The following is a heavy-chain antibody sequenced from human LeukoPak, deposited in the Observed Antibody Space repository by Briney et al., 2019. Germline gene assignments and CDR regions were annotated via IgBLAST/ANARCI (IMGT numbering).Heavy chain of an antibody. CDR2: IYYSGST. CDR1: GGSISSYY. D-gene: IGHD4-23*01. V-gene: IGHV4-59*01. J-gene: IGHJ4*02. CDR3: VLFGNYGGNYNDY. Sequence: PSETLSLTCTVSGGSISSYYWSWIRQPPGKGLEWIGYIYYSGSTNYNPSLKSRVTISVDTSKNQFSLKLSSVTAADTAVYYCVLFGNYGGNYNDYWGQGTLVTVSS.